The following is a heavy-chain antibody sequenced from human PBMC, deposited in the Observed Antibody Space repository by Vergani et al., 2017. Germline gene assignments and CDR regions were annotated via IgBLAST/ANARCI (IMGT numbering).Heavy chain of an antibody. J-gene: IGHJ6*02. CDR3: ARGRQWRLTEYLYGMDV. D-gene: IGHD6-19*01. CDR1: GYTFTNYP. CDR2: INTNSGNP. V-gene: IGHV7-4-1*02. Sequence: QVQLVQSGAEVGKPGASVRISCEASGYTFTNYPLIWVRQAPGQGLEFMGWINTNSGNPTYAPGFTGRFVFSLDTSVRTAYLQISGLKAEDSAVYYCARGRQWRLTEYLYGMDVWGQGTTVTVSS.